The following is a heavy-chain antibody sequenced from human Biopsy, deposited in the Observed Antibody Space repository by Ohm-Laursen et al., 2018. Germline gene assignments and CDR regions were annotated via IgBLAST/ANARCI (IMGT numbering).Heavy chain of an antibody. CDR3: ARGEGSSWFDP. D-gene: IGHD1-26*01. V-gene: IGHV1-69*01. CDR2: IIPIPNVA. CDR1: GDSFTSYA. Sequence: SSVKVSCKTSGDSFTSYAIGWVRQAPGQGLEWMGGIIPIPNVATYAQKFQGRITITADESTSTAYMELSSLTSDDTAVYFCARGEGSSWFDPWGHGTLVTVSS. J-gene: IGHJ5*02.